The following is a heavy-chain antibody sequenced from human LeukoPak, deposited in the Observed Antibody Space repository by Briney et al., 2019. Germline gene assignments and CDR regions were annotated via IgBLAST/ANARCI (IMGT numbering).Heavy chain of an antibody. V-gene: IGHV1-18*01. D-gene: IGHD3-9*01. CDR1: GYTFTSYG. Sequence: ASVKVSCKASGYTFTSYGISWVRQASGQGLEWIGWISAYNGNTNYAQKLQGRVTMTTDTSTSTAYMELRSLRSDDTAVYYCARAPGSYYDILTGWPYFDYWGQGTLVTVSS. CDR2: ISAYNGNT. CDR3: ARAPGSYYDILTGWPYFDY. J-gene: IGHJ4*02.